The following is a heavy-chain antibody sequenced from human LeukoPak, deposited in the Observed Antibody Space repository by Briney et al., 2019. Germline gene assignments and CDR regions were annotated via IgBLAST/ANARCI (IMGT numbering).Heavy chain of an antibody. D-gene: IGHD2-15*01. CDR1: GGSISSTIYY. Sequence: PSETLSLTCTVSGGSISSTIYYWGWIRQPPGKGLEWIGSIYYSGSTYYNPSLRSRVTISGDTSKNQFSLNLSSVTAADTAVYYCARFYCSGGDCYFNYWGQGILVTVSS. CDR3: ARFYCSGGDCYFNY. J-gene: IGHJ4*02. CDR2: IYYSGST. V-gene: IGHV4-39*01.